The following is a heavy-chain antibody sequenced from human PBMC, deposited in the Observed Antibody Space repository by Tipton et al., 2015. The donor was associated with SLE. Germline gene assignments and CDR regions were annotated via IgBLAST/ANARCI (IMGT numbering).Heavy chain of an antibody. D-gene: IGHD2-21*01. V-gene: IGHV4-4*07. CDR1: GGSISSYY. CDR3: ARGPHGKPPYHYYGMDV. J-gene: IGHJ6*02. CDR2: IYETGTV. Sequence: TLSLTCTVSGGSISSYYWSWIRQPAGKGLEWVGRIYETGTVNYNRSLKSRVTISVDTSKNRFSLKLTSVTAADTAVYYCARGPHGKPPYHYYGMDVWGQGTTVTVSS.